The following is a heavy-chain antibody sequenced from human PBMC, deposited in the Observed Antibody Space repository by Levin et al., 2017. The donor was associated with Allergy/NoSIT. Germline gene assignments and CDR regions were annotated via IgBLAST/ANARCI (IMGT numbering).Heavy chain of an antibody. D-gene: IGHD2-15*01. V-gene: IGHV3-11*05. CDR2: ISSSSSYT. CDR1: GFTFSDYY. J-gene: IGHJ3*02. Sequence: PGGSLRLSCAASGFTFSDYYMSWIRQAPGKGLEWVSYISSSSSYTNYADSVKGRFTISRDNAKNSLYLQMNSLRAEDTAVYYCARAVSWVVVAATHGSGPAPFDIWGQGTMVTVSS. CDR3: ARAVSWVVVAATHGSGPAPFDI.